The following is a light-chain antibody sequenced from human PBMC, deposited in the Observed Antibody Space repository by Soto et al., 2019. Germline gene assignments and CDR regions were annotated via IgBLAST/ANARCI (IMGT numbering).Light chain of an antibody. CDR3: QQSYSTPLT. Sequence: DIQVTQSPSSLSASIGDRVIITCRASQPISTSLHWFQQKPGKAPKLLIYALSNLQSGVPSRFSGSGTGTEFTHFISSLQPEDVGNYFCQQSYSTPLTFGGGTKVQI. CDR1: QPISTS. CDR2: ALS. J-gene: IGKJ4*01. V-gene: IGKV1-39*01.